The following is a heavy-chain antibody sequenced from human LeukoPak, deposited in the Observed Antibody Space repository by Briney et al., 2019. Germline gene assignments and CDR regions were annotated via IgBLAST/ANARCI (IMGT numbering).Heavy chain of an antibody. D-gene: IGHD5-18*01. J-gene: IGHJ6*03. CDR3: ARAPERWYSYGSCTYYYMDV. Sequence: PSETLSLTCTVSGGSISSYYWNWIRQPPGKGLEWIGSISYSGSTNYNPSLESRVTISVDTSKNRISLKLRSVTAADTTVYYCARAPERWYSYGSCTYYYMDVWGKGTTVTVSS. V-gene: IGHV4-59*01. CDR1: GGSISSYY. CDR2: ISYSGST.